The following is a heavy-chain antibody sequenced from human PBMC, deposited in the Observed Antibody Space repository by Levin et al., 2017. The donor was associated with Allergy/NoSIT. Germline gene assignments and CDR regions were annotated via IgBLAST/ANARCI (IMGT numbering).Heavy chain of an antibody. Sequence: GASVKVSCKASGYTFTSYGISWVRQAPGQGLEWMGWISAYNGNTNYAQKLQGRVTMTTDTSTSTAYMELRSLRSDDTAVYYCAREKSYTAMVYYYYGMDVWGQGTTVTVSS. CDR2: ISAYNGNT. J-gene: IGHJ6*02. CDR3: AREKSYTAMVYYYYGMDV. CDR1: GYTFTSYG. D-gene: IGHD5-18*01. V-gene: IGHV1-18*01.